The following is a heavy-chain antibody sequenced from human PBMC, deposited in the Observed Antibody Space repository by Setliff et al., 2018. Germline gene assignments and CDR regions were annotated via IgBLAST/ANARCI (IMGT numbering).Heavy chain of an antibody. D-gene: IGHD2-2*01. CDR3: ARDQFSVIWDQLLNYFDY. CDR1: GFTFSSYA. Sequence: HPGGSLRLSCAASGFTFSSYAMNWVRQAPGKGLEWVSYISSSSSTIYYADSVKGRLTISRDNAKNSLYLQMNSLRAEDTAVYYCARDQFSVIWDQLLNYFDYWGQGTLVTVSS. V-gene: IGHV3-48*04. J-gene: IGHJ4*02. CDR2: ISSSSSTI.